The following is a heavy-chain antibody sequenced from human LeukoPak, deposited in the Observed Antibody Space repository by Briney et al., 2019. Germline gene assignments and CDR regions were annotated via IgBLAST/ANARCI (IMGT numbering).Heavy chain of an antibody. CDR2: IGPHSTFT. V-gene: IGHV1-2*02. D-gene: IGHD2/OR15-2a*01. Sequence: ASMTVSCKSSGFTFTDHYIHWVRQGPGQGLEWMGYIGPHSTFTSSPQEFQGRVTMTRDASMSTAYMELTRLTSDDTAVYYCVREGEGPLSKNFDYWGQGTLVTVSS. CDR1: GFTFTDHY. CDR3: VREGEGPLSKNFDY. J-gene: IGHJ4*02.